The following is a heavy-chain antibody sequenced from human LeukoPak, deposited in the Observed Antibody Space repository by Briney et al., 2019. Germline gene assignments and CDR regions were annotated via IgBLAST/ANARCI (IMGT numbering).Heavy chain of an antibody. J-gene: IGHJ5*02. CDR2: ISSSSSYI. V-gene: IGHV3-21*01. D-gene: IGHD2-2*01. Sequence: GGSLRLSCAASGFTLSSYSMNWVRQAPGKGLEWVSSISSSSSYIYYADSVKGRFTISRDNAKNSLYLQMNSLRAEDTAVYYCAREADLRYCSSTSCYGWFDPWGQGTLVTVSS. CDR1: GFTLSSYS. CDR3: AREADLRYCSSTSCYGWFDP.